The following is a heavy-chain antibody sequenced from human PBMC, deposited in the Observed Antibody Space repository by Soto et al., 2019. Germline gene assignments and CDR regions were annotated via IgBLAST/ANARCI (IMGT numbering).Heavy chain of an antibody. V-gene: IGHV2-70*01. Sequence: SGPTLVNPTQTLTLTCTFSGFSLSTSGMCVSWIRQPPGKALEWLALIDWDDDKYYSTSLKTRLTISKDTSKNQVVLTMTNMDPVDTATYYCARMGSDAISDYYGMDVWGQGTTVTVS. CDR2: IDWDDDK. CDR3: ARMGSDAISDYYGMDV. J-gene: IGHJ6*02. D-gene: IGHD2-8*01. CDR1: GFSLSTSGMC.